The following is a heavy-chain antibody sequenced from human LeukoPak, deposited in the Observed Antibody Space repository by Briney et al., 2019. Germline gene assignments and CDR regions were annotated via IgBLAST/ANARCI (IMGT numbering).Heavy chain of an antibody. J-gene: IGHJ4*02. CDR2: TWHSGSST. CDR1: GGSISSGGYY. Sequence: SETLSLTCTVSGGSISSGGYYWSWIRQHPGKGLEWIGETWHSGSSTNYDPSLKSRVTISVDKPKSQFSLKLTSVTAADTAIYYCARGNEYTWWQWSQGTLVTVSS. V-gene: IGHV4-31*03. D-gene: IGHD2-15*01. CDR3: ARGNEYTWWQ.